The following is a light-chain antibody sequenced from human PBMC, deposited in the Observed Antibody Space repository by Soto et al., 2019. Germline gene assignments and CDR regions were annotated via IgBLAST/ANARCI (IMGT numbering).Light chain of an antibody. CDR3: QQYDNYPLT. CDR1: QSINNW. Sequence: EIQMTQSPSTLSASVGDRVTITCRASQSINNWLAWYQQRPGKAPKFLIYDASNLESGVPSRFSGSASGTEFTLTISSLQPDDFATYYCQQYDNYPLTFGGGTKVDI. J-gene: IGKJ4*01. CDR2: DAS. V-gene: IGKV1-5*01.